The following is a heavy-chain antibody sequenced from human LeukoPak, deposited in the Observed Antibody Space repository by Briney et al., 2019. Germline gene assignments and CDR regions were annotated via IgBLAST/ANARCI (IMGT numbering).Heavy chain of an antibody. D-gene: IGHD3-10*01. CDR3: ARGREYYYGSGSYDPFDY. V-gene: IGHV6-1*01. J-gene: IGHJ4*02. CDR2: TYYRSKWYN. CDR1: GDSVSSNSAA. Sequence: SQTLSLTCAISGDSVSSNSAAWTWIRQSPSRGLEWLGRTYYRSKWYNDYAVSVKSRITINPDTSKNQFSLQLNSVTPEDTAVYYCARGREYYYGSGSYDPFDYWGQGTLVTVSS.